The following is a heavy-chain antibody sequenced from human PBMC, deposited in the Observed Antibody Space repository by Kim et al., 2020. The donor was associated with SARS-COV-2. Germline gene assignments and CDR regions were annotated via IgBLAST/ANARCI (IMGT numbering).Heavy chain of an antibody. D-gene: IGHD2-2*03. Sequence: GGSLRLFCAASGFTFSDHYMDWVRQAPGKGLEWVGRIRNKANSYTTEYAASVKGRFTIARDDSKNSLYLQMNSLKTEDTAVYYCVRVDSSYYFDYWGQGSLVTVSS. CDR2: IRNKANSYTT. CDR3: VRVDSSYYFDY. J-gene: IGHJ4*02. CDR1: GFTFSDHY. V-gene: IGHV3-72*01.